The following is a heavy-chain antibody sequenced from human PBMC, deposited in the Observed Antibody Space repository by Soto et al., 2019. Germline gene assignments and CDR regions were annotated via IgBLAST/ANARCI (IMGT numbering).Heavy chain of an antibody. CDR2: IIVGSGNT. CDR1: GYTFTSYG. CDR3: AAGYSSGWYGYGY. D-gene: IGHD6-19*01. Sequence: SVKVSCKASGYTFTSYGISWVRQAPGQGLEWMGWIIVGSGNTNYAQRFQDRVTITRDMSTSTAYMELSSLRSEDTAVYYCAAGYSSGWYGYGYWGQGTLVTVSS. V-gene: IGHV1-58*02. J-gene: IGHJ4*02.